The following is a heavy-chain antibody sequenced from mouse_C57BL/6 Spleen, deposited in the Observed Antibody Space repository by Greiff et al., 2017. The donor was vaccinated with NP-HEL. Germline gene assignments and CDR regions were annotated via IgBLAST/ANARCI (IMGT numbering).Heavy chain of an antibody. D-gene: IGHD1-1*01. V-gene: IGHV5-9-1*02. CDR3: TRDRHYGSSSFDY. CDR2: ISSGGDYI. J-gene: IGHJ2*01. CDR1: GFTFSSYA. Sequence: EVKVVESGEGLVKPGGSLKLSCAASGFTFSSYAMSWVRQTPEKRLEWVAYISSGGDYIYYADTVKGRFTISRDNARNTLYLQMSSLKSEDTAMYYCTRDRHYGSSSFDYWGQGTTLTVSS.